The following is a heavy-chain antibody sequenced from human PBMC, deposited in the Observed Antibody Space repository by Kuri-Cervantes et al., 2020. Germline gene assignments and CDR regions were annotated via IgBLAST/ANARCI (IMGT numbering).Heavy chain of an antibody. J-gene: IGHJ3*02. CDR3: AERGSKGRAFDI. CDR2: IYYSGST. CDR1: GASISSINYY. Sequence: SETLSLTCTVSGASISSINYYWGWIRQTPGKGREWIGHIYYSGSTYYNPSLKRRFTITVDTSKNRFSLKLSSVTAAGTAVYYCAERGSKGRAFDIWGQGTMVTVSS. D-gene: IGHD1-26*01. V-gene: IGHV4-39*07.